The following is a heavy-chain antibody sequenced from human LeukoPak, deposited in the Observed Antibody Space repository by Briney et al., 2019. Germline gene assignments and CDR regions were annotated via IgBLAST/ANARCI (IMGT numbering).Heavy chain of an antibody. CDR2: INPNSGGT. V-gene: IGHV1-2*02. Sequence: ASVKVSCKASGYTFTGYYMHWVRQAPGQGFEWMGWINPNSGGTNYAQKFQGRVTMTRDTSISTAYMELSRLRSDDTAVYYCARGGGGFPSSSVDYWGQGTLVTVSS. CDR3: ARGGGGFPSSSVDY. CDR1: GYTFTGYY. J-gene: IGHJ4*02. D-gene: IGHD6-6*01.